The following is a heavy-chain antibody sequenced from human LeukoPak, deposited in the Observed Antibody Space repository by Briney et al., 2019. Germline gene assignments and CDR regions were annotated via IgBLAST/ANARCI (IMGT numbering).Heavy chain of an antibody. Sequence: ASVKVSCKASGYTFTSYGISWVRQAPGQGLEWMGWISAYNGNTNYAQKLQGRVTMTTDTSTSTAYMELRSLRSDDTAVYYCARGMTQQLVLGAFDIWGQGTMVTVSS. CDR3: ARGMTQQLVLGAFDI. J-gene: IGHJ3*02. D-gene: IGHD6-13*01. CDR1: GYTFTSYG. CDR2: ISAYNGNT. V-gene: IGHV1-18*01.